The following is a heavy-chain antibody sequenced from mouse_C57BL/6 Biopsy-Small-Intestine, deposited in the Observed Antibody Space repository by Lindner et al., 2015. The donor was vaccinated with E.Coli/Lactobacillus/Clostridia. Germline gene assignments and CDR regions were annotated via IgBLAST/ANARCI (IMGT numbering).Heavy chain of an antibody. CDR2: ISDGGSFT. J-gene: IGHJ1*03. V-gene: IGHV5-4*01. CDR3: ARDEDYDGYFDV. CDR1: GFTFSRFA. Sequence: VQLQESGGGLVKPGGSLKLSCAASGFTFSRFAMSWVRQTPEKRLEWVATISDGGSFTYYPDNVKGRFTISRDNAQNNLYLQMSHLRSEDTAMYYCARDEDYDGYFDVWGTGTTVTVSS. D-gene: IGHD2-4*01.